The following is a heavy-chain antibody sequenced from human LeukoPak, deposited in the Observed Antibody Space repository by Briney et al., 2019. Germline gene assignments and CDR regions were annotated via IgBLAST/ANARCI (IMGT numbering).Heavy chain of an antibody. CDR2: INHSGST. D-gene: IGHD7-27*01. J-gene: IGHJ4*02. V-gene: IGHV4-34*01. Sequence: SETLSLTCAVYGGSFSGYYWSWIRQPPGKGLEWIGEINHSGSTNYNPSLKSRVTISVDTSKNQFSLKLSSVTAADTAVYYCARGDWGSGLFDYWGQGTLVTVSS. CDR3: ARGDWGSGLFDY. CDR1: GGSFSGYY.